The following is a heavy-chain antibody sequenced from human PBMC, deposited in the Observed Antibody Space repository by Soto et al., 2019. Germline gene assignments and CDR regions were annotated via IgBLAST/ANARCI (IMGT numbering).Heavy chain of an antibody. J-gene: IGHJ5*02. V-gene: IGHV4-59*01. Sequence: NPSETLSLTCTVSGGSISSYYWSWIRQPPGKGLEWIGYIYYSGSTNYNPSLKSRVTISVDTSKNQFSLKLSSVTAADTAVYYCARDHYYDSSGYIIRFDPWGQGTLVTVSS. CDR1: GGSISSYY. CDR2: IYYSGST. D-gene: IGHD3-22*01. CDR3: ARDHYYDSSGYIIRFDP.